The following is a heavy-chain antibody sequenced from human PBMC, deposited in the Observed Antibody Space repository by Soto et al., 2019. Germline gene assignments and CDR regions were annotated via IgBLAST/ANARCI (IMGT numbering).Heavy chain of an antibody. CDR3: ATVPYYYGSGSYPYNWFDP. V-gene: IGHV1-24*01. Sequence: ASVKVSCKVSGYTLTELSMHWVRQAPGKGLEWMGGFDPEDGETIYAQKFQGRVTMTEDTSTDTAYMELSSLRSEDTAVYYCATVPYYYGSGSYPYNWFDPWGQGTLVTVS. CDR2: FDPEDGET. CDR1: GYTLTELS. D-gene: IGHD3-10*01. J-gene: IGHJ5*02.